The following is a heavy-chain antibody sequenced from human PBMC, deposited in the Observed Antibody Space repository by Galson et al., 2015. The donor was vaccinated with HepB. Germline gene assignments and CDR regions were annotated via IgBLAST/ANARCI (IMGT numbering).Heavy chain of an antibody. V-gene: IGHV2-5*02. Sequence: ALVKPTQTPTLTCTLSGFSLRTHGVGVVWIRQPPEKSLEWLAAIYWDDDKRYSPSLKTRLTITKDTSKNQVVITMTNVDPVDTATYYCAHRGLGGTYFDYWGQGILVTVSS. D-gene: IGHD1-26*01. CDR3: AHRGLGGTYFDY. J-gene: IGHJ4*02. CDR1: GFSLRTHGVG. CDR2: IYWDDDK.